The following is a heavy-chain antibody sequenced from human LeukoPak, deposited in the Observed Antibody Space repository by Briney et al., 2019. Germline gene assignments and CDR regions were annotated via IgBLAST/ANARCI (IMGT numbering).Heavy chain of an antibody. J-gene: IGHJ4*02. V-gene: IGHV1-46*01. CDR3: AREFRGYIDF. Sequence: ASVPVSCKASGYTFINYYMHWVRQAPGQGLEWMGIINHSGGGTSYAQKFQGRVTMTRDTSKSTVYMEVSSLRSEDTAVYYCAREFRGYIDFWGQGTRVSLFS. CDR2: INHSGGGT. CDR1: GYTFINYY. D-gene: IGHD5-24*01.